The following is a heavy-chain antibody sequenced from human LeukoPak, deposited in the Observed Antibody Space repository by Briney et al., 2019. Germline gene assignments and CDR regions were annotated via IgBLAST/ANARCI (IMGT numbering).Heavy chain of an antibody. D-gene: IGHD1-7*01. J-gene: IGHJ4*02. CDR2: IKQDGSEK. CDR1: GFTFSSYA. V-gene: IGHV3-7*01. CDR3: ASSPLELGFDY. Sequence: GGSLRLSCTASGFTFSSYAMSWVRQAPGKGLEWVANIKQDGSEKYYVDSVKGRFTISRDNAKNSLYLQMNSLRAEDTAVYYCASSPLELGFDYWGQGTLVTVSS.